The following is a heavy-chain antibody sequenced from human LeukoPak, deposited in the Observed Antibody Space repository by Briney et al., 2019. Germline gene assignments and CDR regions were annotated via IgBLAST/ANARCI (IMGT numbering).Heavy chain of an antibody. Sequence: ASVKVSCKASGGTFSSYAISWVRQAPGQGLEWMGGIIPIFGTANYAQKFQGRVTITADESTSTAYMELSSLRSEDTAVYYCARHEWELTDFDYWGQGTLVTVYS. J-gene: IGHJ4*02. CDR2: IIPIFGTA. CDR3: ARHEWELTDFDY. CDR1: GGTFSSYA. D-gene: IGHD1-26*01. V-gene: IGHV1-69*13.